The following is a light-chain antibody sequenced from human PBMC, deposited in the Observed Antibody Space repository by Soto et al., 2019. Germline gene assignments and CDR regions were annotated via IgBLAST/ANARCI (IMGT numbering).Light chain of an antibody. Sequence: DIVVTQSPATLSASPGERVTLSCRASQFVSSRLAWYQRRPGQVPRXLIYGASSRATGIPDRFSGSGSGTELTITISSLQSEDFEVYYCQQYNNWPQTFGQGTKVDIK. CDR3: QQYNNWPQT. J-gene: IGKJ1*01. V-gene: IGKV3D-15*01. CDR1: QFVSSR. CDR2: GAS.